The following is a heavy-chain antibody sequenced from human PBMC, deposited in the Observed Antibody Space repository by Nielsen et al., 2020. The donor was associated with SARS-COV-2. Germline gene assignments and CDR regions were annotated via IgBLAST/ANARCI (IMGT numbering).Heavy chain of an antibody. CDR1: GGSISSYY. V-gene: IGHV4-59*06. CDR2: IYYSGST. J-gene: IGHJ4*02. D-gene: IGHD3-9*01. Sequence: LSCTVSGGSISSYYWSWIRQPPGKGLEWIGYIYYSGSTYYNPSLKSRVTISVDTSKNQFSLKLSSVTAADTAVYYCATLRLGYYDILTGYQTDYYFDYWGQGTLVTVSS. CDR3: ATLRLGYYDILTGYQTDYYFDY.